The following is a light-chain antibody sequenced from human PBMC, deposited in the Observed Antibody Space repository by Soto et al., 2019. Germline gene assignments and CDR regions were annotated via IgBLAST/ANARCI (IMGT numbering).Light chain of an antibody. Sequence: EIVFTHSPGTLSVSPGERATLSCRASQSVSSSYLAWYQQKPGQAPRLLIYGASSRATGIPDRFSGSGSGTDFTLTISSLEPEDFAVYYCQQRSNWPLTFGGGTKVDIK. CDR3: QQRSNWPLT. CDR2: GAS. J-gene: IGKJ4*01. V-gene: IGKV3D-20*02. CDR1: QSVSSSY.